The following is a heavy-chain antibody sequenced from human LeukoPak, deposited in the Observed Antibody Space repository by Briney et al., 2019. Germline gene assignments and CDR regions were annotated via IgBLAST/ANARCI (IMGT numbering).Heavy chain of an antibody. J-gene: IGHJ3*02. CDR2: INPSSGGT. Sequence: ASVKVSCKASGYTFTDYYMHWVRQAPGQGLEWMGWINPSSGGTKYAQKFQGRVTMTRDTSITTVYMELNSLTSDDTAVYYFARDDYDRGAGAFDIWGQGKMVIVSS. CDR1: GYTFTDYY. CDR3: ARDDYDRGAGAFDI. V-gene: IGHV1-2*02. D-gene: IGHD3-16*01.